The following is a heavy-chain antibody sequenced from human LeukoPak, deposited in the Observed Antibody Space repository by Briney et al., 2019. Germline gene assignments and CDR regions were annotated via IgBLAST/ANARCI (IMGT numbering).Heavy chain of an antibody. CDR1: GFTFSSYG. V-gene: IGHV3-33*01. D-gene: IGHD4-17*01. Sequence: GRALRLSCAASGFTFSSYGMHWVRQAPGKGLEWVAGIWYDGSNKYYADSVKGRFTISRDNSKNTLYLQMNSLRAEDTAVYYCARELNYGSLDYWGQGTLVTVSS. CDR3: ARELNYGSLDY. CDR2: IWYDGSNK. J-gene: IGHJ4*02.